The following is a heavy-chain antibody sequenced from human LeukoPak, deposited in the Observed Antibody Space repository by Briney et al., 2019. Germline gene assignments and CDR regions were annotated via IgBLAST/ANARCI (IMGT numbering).Heavy chain of an antibody. J-gene: IGHJ4*02. CDR2: MSSSGTTI. CDR3: ARGFAGGKMATIPVFDY. V-gene: IGHV3-11*01. Sequence: PGGSLRLSCAASGFTFSDYYMSWIRQAPGKGLEWVSYMSSSGTTIYYADSVKGRFTISRDNAKNSLYLQMNSLRAEDTAVYYCARGFAGGKMATIPVFDYWGQGTLVTVSS. D-gene: IGHD5-24*01. CDR1: GFTFSDYY.